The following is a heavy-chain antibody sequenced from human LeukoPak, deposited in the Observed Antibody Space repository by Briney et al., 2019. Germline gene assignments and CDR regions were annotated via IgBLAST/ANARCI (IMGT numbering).Heavy chain of an antibody. V-gene: IGHV1-69*04. D-gene: IGHD6-13*01. CDR1: GGTFSSYA. CDR3: ARGEDGRIAAAGTSGRGP. Sequence: ASVKVSCKASGGTFSSYAISWVRQAPGQGLEWMGRIIPILGIANYAQKFQGRATITADKSTSTAYMELSSLRSEDTAVYYCARGEDGRIAAAGTSGRGPWGQGTLVTVSS. J-gene: IGHJ5*02. CDR2: IIPILGIA.